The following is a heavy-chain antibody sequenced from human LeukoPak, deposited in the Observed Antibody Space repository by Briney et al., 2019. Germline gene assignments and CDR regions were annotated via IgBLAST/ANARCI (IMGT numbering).Heavy chain of an antibody. Sequence: GGSLRLSCAASGFTFSSYGMHWVRQAPGKGLEWVSGISGGGGSTYYADFVKGRFTISRDNSKNTLYLQMNSLRAEDTALYYCAKDYLRDGGYIPVYFDYWGQGTLVTVSS. CDR3: AKDYLRDGGYIPVYFDY. D-gene: IGHD2-2*02. CDR2: ISGGGGST. CDR1: GFTFSSYG. J-gene: IGHJ4*02. V-gene: IGHV3-23*01.